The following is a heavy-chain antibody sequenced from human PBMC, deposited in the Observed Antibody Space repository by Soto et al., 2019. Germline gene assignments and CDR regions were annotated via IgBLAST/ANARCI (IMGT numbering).Heavy chain of an antibody. CDR2: LYYSGST. Sequence: SETLSLTCTVSGVSITSGGYYWSWIRQHPGKGLEWIGSLYYSGSTFYNPSLNSRVTISVDTSMNQFSLKLSSVTAADTAVYYCARELIAVAGTLDFWGQGTLVTVSS. J-gene: IGHJ4*02. CDR3: ARELIAVAGTLDF. CDR1: GVSITSGGYY. D-gene: IGHD6-19*01. V-gene: IGHV4-39*01.